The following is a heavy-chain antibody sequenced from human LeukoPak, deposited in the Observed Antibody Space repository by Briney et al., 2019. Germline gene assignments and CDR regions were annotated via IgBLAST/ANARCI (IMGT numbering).Heavy chain of an antibody. Sequence: GESLKISCKGSGYNFTTFWIGWVRQMPGKGLEWMGIIYPGDSDTRYSPSFQGQVTISADKSINTVYVYWSSLKASDTAMYYCASFHISGKSYNGLHYWGQGTLVTVSS. V-gene: IGHV5-51*01. J-gene: IGHJ4*02. D-gene: IGHD3-10*01. CDR2: IYPGDSDT. CDR3: ASFHISGKSYNGLHY. CDR1: GYNFTTFW.